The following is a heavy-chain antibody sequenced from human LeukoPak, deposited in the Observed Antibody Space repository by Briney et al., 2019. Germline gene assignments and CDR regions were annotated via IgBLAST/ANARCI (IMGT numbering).Heavy chain of an antibody. CDR2: VDHVGRT. J-gene: IGHJ6*03. V-gene: IGHV4-34*01. CDR1: GGSFQSFY. CDR3: ARPKDCSSTICTGPMDV. D-gene: IGHD2-2*01. Sequence: SETLSLTCAVYGGSFQSFYWTWVRQFPGRGLDWIGEVDHVGRTKYNPSLKSRLTISIDRSKNQFSLRLASVTAADTAVYLCARPKDCSSTICTGPMDVWGRGTTVTVSS.